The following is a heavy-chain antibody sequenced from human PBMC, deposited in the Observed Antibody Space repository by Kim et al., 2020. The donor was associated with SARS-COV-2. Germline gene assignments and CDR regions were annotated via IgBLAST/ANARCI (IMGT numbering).Heavy chain of an antibody. D-gene: IGHD3-3*01. CDR1: GFTFSNAW. V-gene: IGHV3-15*01. CDR3: TTVARYDFRSGYYKGAFDI. Sequence: GGSLRLSCAASGFTFSNAWMSWVRQAPGKGLEWVGRIKSKTDGGTTDYAAPVKGRFTISRDDSKNTLYLQMNSLKTEDTAVYYCTTVARYDFRSGYYKGAFDIWGQGTMVTVSS. J-gene: IGHJ3*02. CDR2: IKSKTDGGTT.